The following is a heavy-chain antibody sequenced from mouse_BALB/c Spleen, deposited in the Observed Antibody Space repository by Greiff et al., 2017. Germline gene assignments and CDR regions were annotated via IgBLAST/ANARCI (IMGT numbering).Heavy chain of an antibody. CDR2: IYPGDGDT. J-gene: IGHJ3*01. Sequence: VKLMESGPELVKPGASVKISCKASGYAFSSSWMNWVKQRPGQGLEWIGRIYPGDGDTNYNGKFKGKATLTADKSSSTAYMQLSSLTSVDSAVYFCARGYGNYVLAYWGQGTLVTVSA. CDR1: GYAFSSSW. D-gene: IGHD2-1*01. CDR3: ARGYGNYVLAY. V-gene: IGHV1-82*01.